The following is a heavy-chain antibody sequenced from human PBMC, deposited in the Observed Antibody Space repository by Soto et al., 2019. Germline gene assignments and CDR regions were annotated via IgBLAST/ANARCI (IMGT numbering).Heavy chain of an antibody. CDR2: MIPNSGDT. Sequence: QVQLVQSGVEVKKPGASVKVSCKASGYTFTSYDINWVLQATGQGLEWMGWMIPNSGDTAYAQKFQGRVTMTRNTSIGTAYMELSSLRSEDTAVYYCVRKVPKTGWFDPWGQGTLVTVSS. D-gene: IGHD3-10*01. CDR1: GYTFTSYD. V-gene: IGHV1-8*01. J-gene: IGHJ5*02. CDR3: VRKVPKTGWFDP.